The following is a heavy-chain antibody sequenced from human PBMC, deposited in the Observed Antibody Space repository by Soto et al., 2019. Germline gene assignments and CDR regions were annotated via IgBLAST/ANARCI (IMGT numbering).Heavy chain of an antibody. CDR2: IYESGYT. D-gene: IGHD5-18*01. V-gene: IGHV4-31*03. Sequence: SETLSLTCTVSGASVSTGAYYWGWVRQRPGKGLEWVGYIYESGYTYYNTSLKSRLTISLDRSNNQFSLGLTSVTAADTAVSYRVRDMRNTAIVSPCFDSWGQGTLVTVS. J-gene: IGHJ5*01. CDR1: GASVSTGAYY. CDR3: VRDMRNTAIVSPCFDS.